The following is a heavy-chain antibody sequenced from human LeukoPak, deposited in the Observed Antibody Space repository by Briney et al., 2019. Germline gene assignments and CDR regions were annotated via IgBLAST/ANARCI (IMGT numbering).Heavy chain of an antibody. J-gene: IGHJ6*04. CDR3: ARMPRGPDV. CDR1: GFTFSTYW. V-gene: IGHV3-7*01. CDR2: IKQDGSEK. D-gene: IGHD2-2*01. Sequence: GGSLRLSCVASGFTFSTYWMTWVRQAPGKGLEWVANIKQDGSEKYYVDSVKGRFTISRDNAKSSLYLQMNSLRAEDTAVYYCARMPRGPDVWGKGTTVTVSS.